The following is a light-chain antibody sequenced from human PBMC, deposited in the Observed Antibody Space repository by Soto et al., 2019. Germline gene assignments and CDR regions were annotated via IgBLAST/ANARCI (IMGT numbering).Light chain of an antibody. CDR2: SNN. J-gene: IGLJ1*01. CDR3: SAWDYSLNGYV. CDR1: SSNIGSNT. Sequence: QSALTQPPSASGTPGQRVTISCSGSSSNIGSNTVNWYQQLQGTAPKLLIYSNNQRPSGGPDRFSGCKSGTSASLAISGLQFDDEADYYCSAWDYSLNGYVFGTGTKVTVL. V-gene: IGLV1-44*01.